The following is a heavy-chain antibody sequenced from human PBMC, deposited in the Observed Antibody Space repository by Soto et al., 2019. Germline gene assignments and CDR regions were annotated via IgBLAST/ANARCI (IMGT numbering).Heavy chain of an antibody. Sequence: QVQLVESGGGVVQPGRSLRLSCAASGFTFSSYGMHWVRQAPGKGLEWVAVIWYDGSNKYYADSVKGRFTISRDNSKNTLYLQMNSLRAEDTAVYYCARDPCSGGRCRRGFDYWGQGTLVTVSS. CDR2: IWYDGSNK. CDR1: GFTFSSYG. CDR3: ARDPCSGGRCRRGFDY. V-gene: IGHV3-33*01. J-gene: IGHJ4*02. D-gene: IGHD2-15*01.